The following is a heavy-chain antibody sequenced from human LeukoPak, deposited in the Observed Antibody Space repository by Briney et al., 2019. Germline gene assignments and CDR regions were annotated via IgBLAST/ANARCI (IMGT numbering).Heavy chain of an antibody. CDR3: ARDLVTVTKGFDI. Sequence: PSETLSLTCAVSAASFSSHYWTWIRQSPGKGLEWIGYISYIGSTNYNPSLRSRVTISIDTSRNQFSLKLRSVTAADTAVYYCARDLVTVTKGFDIWGQGTMVSVSS. J-gene: IGHJ3*02. V-gene: IGHV4-59*11. CDR1: AASFSSHY. CDR2: ISYIGST. D-gene: IGHD4-17*01.